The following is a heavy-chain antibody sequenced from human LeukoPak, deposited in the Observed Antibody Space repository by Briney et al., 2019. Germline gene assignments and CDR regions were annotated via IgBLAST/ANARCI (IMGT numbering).Heavy chain of an antibody. CDR1: GGSFSGYY. J-gene: IGHJ6*03. CDR2: INHSGST. Sequence: SETLSLTCAVYGGSFSGYYWSWIRQPPGKGLEWIGEINHSGSTYYNPSLKSRVTISVDTSKNQFSLKLSSVTAADTAVYYCARVGGSYDYYYYYYMDVWGKGTTVTVSS. V-gene: IGHV4-34*01. CDR3: ARVGGSYDYYYYYYMDV. D-gene: IGHD1-26*01.